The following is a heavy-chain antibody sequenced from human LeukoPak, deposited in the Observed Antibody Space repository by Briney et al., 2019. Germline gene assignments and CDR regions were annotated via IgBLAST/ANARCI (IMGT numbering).Heavy chain of an antibody. CDR3: AGSNYYGSGSYLDPSDY. CDR1: GGTFSSYA. D-gene: IGHD3-10*01. V-gene: IGHV1-69*04. Sequence: ASVKVSCKASGGTFSSYAISWVRQAPGQGLEWMGRIIPILGIANYAQKFQGRVTITADKSTSTAYMELSSLRSEDTAVYYCAGSNYYGSGSYLDPSDYWGQGTLVTVSS. CDR2: IIPILGIA. J-gene: IGHJ4*02.